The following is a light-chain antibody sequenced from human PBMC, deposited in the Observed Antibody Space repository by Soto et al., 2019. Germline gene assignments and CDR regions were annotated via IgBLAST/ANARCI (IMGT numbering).Light chain of an antibody. CDR2: DAS. V-gene: IGKV1-5*01. CDR1: QTISRW. CDR3: QHYNTYPWT. Sequence: DIHLIQSPSTLSASVGDRVTITCRANQTISRWLAWYQQKPGKAPKFLIYDASTLESGVPSRFSGSGSETEFTLTISSLQPDDFATYYCQHYNTYPWTFGQGNKVDIK. J-gene: IGKJ1*01.